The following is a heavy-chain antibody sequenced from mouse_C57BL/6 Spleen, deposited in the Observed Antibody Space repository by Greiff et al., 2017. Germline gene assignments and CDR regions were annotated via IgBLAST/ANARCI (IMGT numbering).Heavy chain of an antibody. CDR3: ARSDDYDGTWFAY. J-gene: IGHJ3*01. D-gene: IGHD2-4*01. CDR1: GYTFPSYG. CDR2: IYPRSGNT. Sequence: VQLQESGAELARPGASVKLSCKASGYTFPSYGISWVKQRTGQGLEWIGEIYPRSGNTYYNEKFKGKATLTADKSSSTAYMELRSLTSEDSAVYFCARSDDYDGTWFAYWGQGTLVTVSA. V-gene: IGHV1-81*01.